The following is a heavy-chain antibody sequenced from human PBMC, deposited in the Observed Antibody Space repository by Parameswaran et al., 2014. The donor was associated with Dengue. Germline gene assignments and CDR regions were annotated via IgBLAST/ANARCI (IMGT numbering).Heavy chain of an antibody. J-gene: IGHJ4*02. V-gene: IGHV3-23*01. CDR3: AKGVSGWPGGDY. CDR2: IGGSGDSS. Sequence: RWIRQPQEGLEWVSAIGGSGDSSYNADSVKGRFTISRDNSNNTLYLQMNSLRAEDTAIYYCAKGVSGWPGGDYWGQGTLVTVSS. D-gene: IGHD6-19*01.